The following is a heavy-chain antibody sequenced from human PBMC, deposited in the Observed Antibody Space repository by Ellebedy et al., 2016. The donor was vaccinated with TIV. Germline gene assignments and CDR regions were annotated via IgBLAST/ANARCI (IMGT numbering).Heavy chain of an antibody. CDR3: TTGFSTAWHDHC. CDR1: GFTFGRAW. J-gene: IGHJ4*02. Sequence: GESLKISCAASGFTFGRAWMNWVRQTPGKGLEWVGRIKSKRDGETTEYATPVKGRFTISRDDSENMLSLQMNSLKAEDTAVYYCTTGFSTAWHDHCWGQGTLVTVSS. CDR2: IKSKRDGETT. V-gene: IGHV3-15*07. D-gene: IGHD3-3*01.